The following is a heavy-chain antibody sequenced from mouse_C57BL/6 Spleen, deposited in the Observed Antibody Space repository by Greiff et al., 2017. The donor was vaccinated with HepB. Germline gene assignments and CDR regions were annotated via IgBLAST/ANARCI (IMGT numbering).Heavy chain of an antibody. D-gene: IGHD2-3*01. CDR2: ISSGSSTI. V-gene: IGHV5-17*01. CDR1: GFTFSDYG. Sequence: EVQRVESGGGLVKPGGSLKLSCAASGFTFSDYGMHWVRQAPEKGLEWVAYISSGSSTIYYADTVKARFTISRDNAKNTLFLQMTSLRSEDTAMYYCARGYDGYYVYAMDYWGQGTSVTVSS. CDR3: ARGYDGYYVYAMDY. J-gene: IGHJ4*01.